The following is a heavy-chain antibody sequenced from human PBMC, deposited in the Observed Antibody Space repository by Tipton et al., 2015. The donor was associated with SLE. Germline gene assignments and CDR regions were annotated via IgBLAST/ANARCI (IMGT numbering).Heavy chain of an antibody. V-gene: IGHV4-59*01. Sequence: TLSLTCTVSGGSISSYYWSWIRQPPGKRPEWAGYIYHTKYNPSLSGYTNYNPSLKSRLTISVDSSKNQFSLRLTSVTAADTAVYYCARSGSSGWFFDLWGRGTLVTVSS. CDR2: IYHTKYNPSLSGYT. J-gene: IGHJ2*01. CDR1: GGSISSYY. CDR3: ARSGSSGWFFDL.